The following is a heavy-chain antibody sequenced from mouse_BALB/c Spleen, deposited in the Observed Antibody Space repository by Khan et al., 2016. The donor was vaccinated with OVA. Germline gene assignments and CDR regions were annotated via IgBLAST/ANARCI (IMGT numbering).Heavy chain of an antibody. V-gene: IGHV1-4*01. J-gene: IGHJ3*01. Sequence: QVQLQQSGAELARPGPSVKMSCKASGYTFTSYTIHWIKKRPGQGLEWIGYINPSNGYTNYNQKFKDKATLTTDKSSTTSYLQLSSLTSDDSAVYNCVRDGAYHRNDGWFAYWGQGTLVTVSA. D-gene: IGHD2-14*01. CDR1: GYTFTSYT. CDR2: INPSNGYT. CDR3: VRDGAYHRNDGWFAY.